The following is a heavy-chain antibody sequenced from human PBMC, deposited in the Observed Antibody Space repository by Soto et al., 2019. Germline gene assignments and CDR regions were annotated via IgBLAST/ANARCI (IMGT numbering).Heavy chain of an antibody. CDR1: VFTFSSDS. CDR3: AKDSLSYYDFWSGYYAFDI. D-gene: IGHD3-3*01. Sequence: WGSLILSCAASVFTFSSDSMSWVRQAPVKGLEWVSAISGSGGSTYYADSVKGRFTISRDNSKNTLYLQMNSLRAEDTAVYYCAKDSLSYYDFWSGYYAFDIWGQGTMVTVSS. CDR2: ISGSGGST. J-gene: IGHJ3*02. V-gene: IGHV3-23*01.